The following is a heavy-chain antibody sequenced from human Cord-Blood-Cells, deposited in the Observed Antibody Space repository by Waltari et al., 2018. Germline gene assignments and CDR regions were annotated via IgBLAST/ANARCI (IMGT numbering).Heavy chain of an antibody. D-gene: IGHD3-10*01. CDR1: GSTCTGDY. J-gene: IGHJ3*02. CDR2: INPNSGGT. Sequence: QVQLVQSGAEVKKPGASVKVSCKASGSTCTGDYMHWVRQAPGQGLEWMGWINPNSGGTNYAQKFQGWVTMTRDTSISTAYMELSRLRSDDTAVYYCARTPMVRGVMGSAFDIWGQGTMVTVSS. V-gene: IGHV1-2*04. CDR3: ARTPMVRGVMGSAFDI.